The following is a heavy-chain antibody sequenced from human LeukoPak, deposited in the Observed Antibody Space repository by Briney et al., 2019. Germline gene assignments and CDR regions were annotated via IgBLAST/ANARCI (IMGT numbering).Heavy chain of an antibody. CDR3: AREGDSSGYHFDY. CDR1: GYRFTSYW. CDR2: IDPGDSDI. D-gene: IGHD3-22*01. Sequence: GESLKISCKGSGYRFTSYWIGWVRQMPGKGLEWMGIIDPGDSDIRYSPSFEGQVTISADKPISTAYLQWSSLKASDTAMYCCAREGDSSGYHFDYWGQGTLVTVSS. J-gene: IGHJ4*02. V-gene: IGHV5-51*04.